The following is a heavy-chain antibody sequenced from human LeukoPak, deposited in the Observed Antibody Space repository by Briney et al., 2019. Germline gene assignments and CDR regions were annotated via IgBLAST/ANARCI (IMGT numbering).Heavy chain of an antibody. D-gene: IGHD4-23*01. Sequence: TSETLSLTCTVSGGSISSYYWSWIRQPPGKGLEWIGYIYYSGSTNYNPSLKSRVTISVDTSKNQFSLKLSSVTAADTAVYYCARGEDYGGNEIDYWGQRTLVTVSS. CDR2: IYYSGST. V-gene: IGHV4-59*01. J-gene: IGHJ4*02. CDR3: ARGEDYGGNEIDY. CDR1: GGSISSYY.